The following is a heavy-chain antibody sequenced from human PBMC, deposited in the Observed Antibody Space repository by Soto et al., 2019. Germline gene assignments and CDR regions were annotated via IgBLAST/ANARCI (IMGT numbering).Heavy chain of an antibody. D-gene: IGHD2-15*01. Sequence: SETLSLTCAVPGGSISSSNWWSWVRQPPGKGLEWIGEIYHSGSTNYNPSLKSRVTISVDKSKNQFSLKLSSVTAADTAVYYCARAGRGYCSGGSCYSGLHGMDVWGQGTTVTVSS. CDR3: ARAGRGYCSGGSCYSGLHGMDV. CDR1: GGSISSSNW. J-gene: IGHJ6*02. V-gene: IGHV4-4*02. CDR2: IYHSGST.